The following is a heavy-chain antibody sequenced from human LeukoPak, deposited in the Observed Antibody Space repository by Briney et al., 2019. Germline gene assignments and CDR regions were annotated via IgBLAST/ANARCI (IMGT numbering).Heavy chain of an antibody. J-gene: IGHJ3*02. Sequence: GGSLRLSCTASGFTFSTYGIHWVRQAPGKGLEWVSYISSGSSTIYYADSVQGRFTISRDNAKSSLYLQMNSLRAEDTAVYYCATGSYNAFDIWGQGTMVTVSS. CDR2: ISSGSSTI. CDR3: ATGSYNAFDI. D-gene: IGHD3-10*01. V-gene: IGHV3-48*04. CDR1: GFTFSTYG.